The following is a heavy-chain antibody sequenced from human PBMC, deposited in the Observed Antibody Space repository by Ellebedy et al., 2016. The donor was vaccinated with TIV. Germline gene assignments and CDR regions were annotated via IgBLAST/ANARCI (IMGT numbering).Heavy chain of an antibody. D-gene: IGHD2-2*01. V-gene: IGHV3-21*01. CDR1: GFTFSTYT. Sequence: PGGSLRLSCAASGFTFSTYTMSWVRQAPGKGLEWVSCISSSSSYIYYADSVKGRITIARDNAKKSLFLQMNSLRAEDTAVYYCAREIVLVPAAIVSDLTTKYFYDNGMDVWGQGTTVTVSS. J-gene: IGHJ6*02. CDR2: ISSSSSYI. CDR3: AREIVLVPAAIVSDLTTKYFYDNGMDV.